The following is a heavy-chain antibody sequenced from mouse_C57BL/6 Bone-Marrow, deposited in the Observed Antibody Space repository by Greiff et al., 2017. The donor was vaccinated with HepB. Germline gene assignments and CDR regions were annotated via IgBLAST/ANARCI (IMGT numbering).Heavy chain of an antibody. CDR2: IDPENGDT. CDR3: TTDPKGYFDY. Sequence: VQLQQSGAELVRPGASVKLSCTASGFNIKDDYMHWVKQRPEQGLEWIGWIDPENGDTEYASKFQGKATITADTSSNTAYPQLSSLTSEDTAVYYCTTDPKGYFDYWGQGTTLTVSS. J-gene: IGHJ2*01. CDR1: GFNIKDDY. V-gene: IGHV14-4*01.